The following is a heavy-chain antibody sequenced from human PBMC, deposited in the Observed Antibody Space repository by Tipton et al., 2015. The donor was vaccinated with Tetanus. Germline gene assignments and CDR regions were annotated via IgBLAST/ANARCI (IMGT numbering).Heavy chain of an antibody. CDR2: IYYSGST. CDR3: IGYDYGDYYFDY. Sequence: TLSLTCTVSRGSISSDIYNWGWIRQPPGKGLEWVGSIYYSGSTYYNPSLKSRVTISIDTSKNQFSLKLNSVTAADTAVYFCIGYDYGDYYFDYWGQGTLVTVSS. J-gene: IGHJ4*02. CDR1: RGSISSDIYN. V-gene: IGHV4-39*01. D-gene: IGHD4-17*01.